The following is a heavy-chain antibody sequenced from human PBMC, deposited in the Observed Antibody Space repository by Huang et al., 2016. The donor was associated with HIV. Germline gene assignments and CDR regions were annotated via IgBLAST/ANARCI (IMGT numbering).Heavy chain of an antibody. D-gene: IGHD3-3*01. V-gene: IGHV3-23*01. Sequence: EVLLLESGGGLVQPGGSLRLSCVASGFTFSSYAMSWVRQAPGKGLGWVSGMSAGMNNRYYAHSVKGRVAGSRDDSTNTLYLQMNSLRAEDTAVYYCAKDADTSGYDVLGPFGSWGQGTLVTVSS. CDR1: GFTFSSYA. CDR2: MSAGMNNR. CDR3: AKDADTSGYDVLGPFGS. J-gene: IGHJ4*02.